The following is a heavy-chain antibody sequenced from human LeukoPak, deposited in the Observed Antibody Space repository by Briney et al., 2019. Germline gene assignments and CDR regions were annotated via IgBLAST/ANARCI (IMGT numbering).Heavy chain of an antibody. CDR2: ISSSSSYI. CDR1: GFTFNTYS. D-gene: IGHD1-26*01. Sequence: KPGGPLRLSCAASGFTFNTYSMNWVRQAPGKGLEWVSSISSSSSYIYYADSVKGRFTISRDNAKNSLYLQMNSLRAEDTAVYYCARAYSETYGLGYYYMDVWGKGTTVTISS. V-gene: IGHV3-21*01. CDR3: ARAYSETYGLGYYYMDV. J-gene: IGHJ6*03.